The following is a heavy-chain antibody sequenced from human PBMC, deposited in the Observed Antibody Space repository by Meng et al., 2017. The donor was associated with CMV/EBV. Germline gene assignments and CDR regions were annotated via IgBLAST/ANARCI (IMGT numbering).Heavy chain of an antibody. Sequence: GGSLRLSCAASGFTFSSYWMHWVRQAPGKGLVWVSRINSGGSSTSYADSVKGRFTISRDNAKNTLYLQMNSLRAEDTAVYYCARDQVTPGFYYSSSSTQYGMDVWGQGTTVTVSS. J-gene: IGHJ6*02. V-gene: IGHV3-74*01. CDR3: ARDQVTPGFYYSSSSTQYGMDV. CDR1: GFTFSSYW. D-gene: IGHD6-6*01. CDR2: INSGGSST.